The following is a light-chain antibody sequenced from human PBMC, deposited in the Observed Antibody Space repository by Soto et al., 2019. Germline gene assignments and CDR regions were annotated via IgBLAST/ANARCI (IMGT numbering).Light chain of an antibody. CDR3: LQYNSYPWT. V-gene: IGKV1-17*03. CDR2: GAS. J-gene: IGKJ1*01. Sequence: DIQMTQSPSAMSASVGDRVTITCRASQGISSYLAWFQQKPGKVPKRLIYGASSLQSGVPSRFSGSGSGTEFTLTISSLQPEDFATYYCLQYNSYPWTFGQGTKVEIK. CDR1: QGISSY.